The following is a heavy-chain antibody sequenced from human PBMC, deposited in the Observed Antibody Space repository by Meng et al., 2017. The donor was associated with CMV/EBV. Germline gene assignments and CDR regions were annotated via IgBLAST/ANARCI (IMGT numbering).Heavy chain of an antibody. D-gene: IGHD5-24*01. V-gene: IGHV4-31*02. CDR2: IYYSGST. CDR3: ARSGDGYNSMDY. Sequence: TVSGGSIRSGGYYWSWIRQHRGKGLEWIGYIYYSGSTYYNPSLKSRVTISVDTSKNQFSLKLSSVTAADTAVYYCARSGDGYNSMDYWGQGTLVTVSS. J-gene: IGHJ4*02. CDR1: GGSIRSGGYY.